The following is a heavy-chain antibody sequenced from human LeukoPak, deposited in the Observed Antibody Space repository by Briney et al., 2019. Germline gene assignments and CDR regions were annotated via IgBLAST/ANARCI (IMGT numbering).Heavy chain of an antibody. D-gene: IGHD4-17*01. CDR2: ISSSSSYI. Sequence: VXSISSSSSYIYYADSVKGRSTISRDNAKNSLYLQMNSLRAEDTAVYYCASWDYGDYVDAFDIWGQGTMVTVSS. CDR3: ASWDYGDYVDAFDI. J-gene: IGHJ3*02. V-gene: IGHV3-21*01.